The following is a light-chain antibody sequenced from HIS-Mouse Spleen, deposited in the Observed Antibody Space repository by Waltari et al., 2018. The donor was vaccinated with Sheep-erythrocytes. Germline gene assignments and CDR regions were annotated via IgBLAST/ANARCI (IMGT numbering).Light chain of an antibody. CDR1: SSDVGGYNY. CDR2: DVS. V-gene: IGLV2-14*03. CDR3: SSYTSSSTWV. J-gene: IGLJ3*02. Sequence: QSALTQPASVSGSPGQSITISCTGTSSDVGGYNYVSWYQQHPGKAPKLMIYDVSIRPSEVSNRFSGSMSGNTASLTISGLQAEDEADYYCSSYTSSSTWVFGGGTKLTVL.